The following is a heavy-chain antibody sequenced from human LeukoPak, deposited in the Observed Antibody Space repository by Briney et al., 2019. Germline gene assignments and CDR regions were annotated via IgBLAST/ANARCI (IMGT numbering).Heavy chain of an antibody. CDR1: GYTFAGYY. J-gene: IGHJ4*02. D-gene: IGHD2-15*01. CDR2: INPNSGGT. V-gene: IGHV1-2*02. Sequence: ASVKVSCKASGYTFAGYYIHWVRQAPGQGLEWMGWINPNSGGTNYAQKFRGGVTVTRDTSISTAYMEVSGLTSDDTAVYFCARAYCSGGSCYEFDYWGQGTLVTVSS. CDR3: ARAYCSGGSCYEFDY.